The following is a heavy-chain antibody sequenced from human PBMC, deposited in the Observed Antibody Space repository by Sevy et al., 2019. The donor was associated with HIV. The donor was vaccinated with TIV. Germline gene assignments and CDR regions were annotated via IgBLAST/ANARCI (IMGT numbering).Heavy chain of an antibody. CDR1: GFTFSSYA. J-gene: IGHJ6*02. D-gene: IGHD3-3*01. V-gene: IGHV3-23*01. CDR3: AKKREYYDFWSGYYGMDV. CDR2: ISGSGGST. Sequence: GGSLRLSCAASGFTFSSYAMSWVRQAPGKGLEWVSAISGSGGSTYYADSVKGRFTISRDNSKNTLYRQMNSLRAEDTAVYYCAKKREYYDFWSGYYGMDVWGQGTTVTVSS.